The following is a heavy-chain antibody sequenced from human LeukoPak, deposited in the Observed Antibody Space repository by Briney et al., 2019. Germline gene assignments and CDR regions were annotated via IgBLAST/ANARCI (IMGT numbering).Heavy chain of an antibody. V-gene: IGHV4-4*07. Sequence: PSETLSLTCTVSGGSISSYYWSWIRQPAGKGLEWIGRIYTSRSTNYNPSLKSRVTMSVDTSKNQFSLKLSSVTAADTAVYYCARDRVVRGVILNYYYYYMDVWGKGTTVTISS. CDR3: ARDRVVRGVILNYYYYYMDV. J-gene: IGHJ6*03. CDR1: GGSISSYY. CDR2: IYTSRST. D-gene: IGHD3-10*01.